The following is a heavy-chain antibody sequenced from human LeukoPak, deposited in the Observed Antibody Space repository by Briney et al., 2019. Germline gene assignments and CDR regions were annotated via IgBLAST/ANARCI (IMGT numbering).Heavy chain of an antibody. V-gene: IGHV3-23*01. D-gene: IGHD3-10*01. CDR1: GFTFSSYA. J-gene: IGHJ6*02. CDR2: IIGSSGST. CDR3: ATYGSGFPDYYYYGMDV. Sequence: PGGSLRLSCAASGFTFSSYAMSWVRQAPGKGVEWVSAIIGSSGSTYYADSVKGRFTISRDNSKNTLYLQMNSLRAEDTAVYYYATYGSGFPDYYYYGMDVWGQGTTVTVSS.